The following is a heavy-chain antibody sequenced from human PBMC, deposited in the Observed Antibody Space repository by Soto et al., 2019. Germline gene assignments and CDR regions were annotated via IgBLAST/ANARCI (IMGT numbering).Heavy chain of an antibody. CDR2: ISGSGDST. V-gene: IGHV3-23*01. D-gene: IGHD4-17*01. CDR3: ARGLRWFDAFDI. J-gene: IGHJ3*02. Sequence: GSLRLSCAASGFTVCSYAMSWVRQAPGKGLEWVSGISGSGDSTYNADSLKGRFSISRDNSKTTLFLEMNTLRAEDTAVYYCARGLRWFDAFDIWGQGTMVTVSS. CDR1: GFTVCSYA.